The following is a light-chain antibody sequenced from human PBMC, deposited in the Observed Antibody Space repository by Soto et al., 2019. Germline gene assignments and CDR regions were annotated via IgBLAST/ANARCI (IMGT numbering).Light chain of an antibody. CDR1: QSVSNNY. CDR3: QQYGSLPFT. J-gene: IGKJ3*01. V-gene: IGKV3-20*01. Sequence: EIVLTQSPGTLSLSPGERATLSCRASQSVSNNYFAWQQQKHGQTPRLLIYDVSNRATGIPDRFSGSASGTDFTLTISRLEPEDFAVYYCQQYGSLPFTFGPGTKVDIK. CDR2: DVS.